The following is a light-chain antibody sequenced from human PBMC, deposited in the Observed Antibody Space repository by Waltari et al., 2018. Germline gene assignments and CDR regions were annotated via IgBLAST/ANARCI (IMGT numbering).Light chain of an antibody. J-gene: IGKJ5*01. CDR3: QQYYTHPIT. V-gene: IGKV4-1*01. CDR1: QSLLYDANNRDY. Sequence: IIMTQSPDSLAVSLGERATLNCTSNQSLLYDANNRDYLAWFHQKPGQPPTFLIYWASTRESGVPDRFSGSGSGTDFTLTITSLQAEDVGVYYCQQYYTHPITFGQGTRLEI. CDR2: WAS.